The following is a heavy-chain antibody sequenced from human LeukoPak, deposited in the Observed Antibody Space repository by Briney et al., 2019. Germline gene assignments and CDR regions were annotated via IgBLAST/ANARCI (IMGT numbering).Heavy chain of an antibody. V-gene: IGHV3-23*01. CDR3: AKDLASVVAPNSAFDI. J-gene: IGHJ3*02. D-gene: IGHD2-15*01. CDR2: ISGSGGST. CDR1: GFTFSSYT. Sequence: GGSLRLSCAASGFTFSSYTMNWVRQAPGKGLEWVSAISGSGGSTYYADSVKGRFTISRDNSKNTLYLQMNSLRAEDTAVYYCAKDLASVVAPNSAFDIWGQGTMVTVSS.